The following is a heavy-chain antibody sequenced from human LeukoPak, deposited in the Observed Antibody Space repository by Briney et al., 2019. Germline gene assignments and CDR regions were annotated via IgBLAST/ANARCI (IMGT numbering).Heavy chain of an antibody. CDR2: INQVGTET. V-gene: IGHV3-7*01. D-gene: IGHD3-10*01. CDR1: TFANXY. J-gene: IGHJ4*02. Sequence: TFANXYMSWVRQAPGKGLEWVANINQVGTETFYVDSVKGRFTISRDNAKNSLYLQMSSLRAEDTAVYYCTQLLLRGPTAWGQGTLVTVSS. CDR3: TQLLLRGPTA.